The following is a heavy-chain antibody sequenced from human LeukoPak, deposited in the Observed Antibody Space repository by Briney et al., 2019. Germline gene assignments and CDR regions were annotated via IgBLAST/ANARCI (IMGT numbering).Heavy chain of an antibody. J-gene: IGHJ4*02. CDR2: IRSKAYGGTT. D-gene: IGHD3-16*02. CDR1: GFTFGDYA. V-gene: IGHV3-49*04. Sequence: GGSLRLSCTASGFTFGDYAMSWVRQAPGKGLEWVGFIRSKAYGGTTEYAASVKGRFTISRDDSKSIAYLQMNSLKTEDTAVYYCTQGLYDYVWGSYRLDYWGQGTLVTVSS. CDR3: TQGLYDYVWGSYRLDY.